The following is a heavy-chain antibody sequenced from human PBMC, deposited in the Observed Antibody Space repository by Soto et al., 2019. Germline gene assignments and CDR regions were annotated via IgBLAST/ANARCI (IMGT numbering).Heavy chain of an antibody. CDR3: VSQRTSVLTQAYFDY. Sequence: PSETLSLTCTVSGGSVSNSNYYWGWIRQSPGKGLEWIGSVYYRGRSYSKSSVKSRVTISVDTSKNQFSLNLNSVTASDTAVYFCVSQRTSVLTQAYFDYWGPGALGTAPQ. D-gene: IGHD2-8*01. CDR2: VYYRGRS. CDR1: GGSVSNSNYY. J-gene: IGHJ4*02. V-gene: IGHV4-39*01.